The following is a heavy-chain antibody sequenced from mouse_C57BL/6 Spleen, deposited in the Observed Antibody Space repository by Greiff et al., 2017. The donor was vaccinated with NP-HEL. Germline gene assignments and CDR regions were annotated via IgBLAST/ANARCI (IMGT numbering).Heavy chain of an antibody. Sequence: VQLQQPGAELVMPGASVKLSCKASGYTFTSYWMHWVKQRPGQGLEWIGEIDPSDSYTNYTQKFKGKSTLTVDKSSSTAYMQLSSLTSEDSAVYYCARSTAQADYWGQGTTLTVSS. CDR1: GYTFTSYW. J-gene: IGHJ2*01. D-gene: IGHD3-2*02. V-gene: IGHV1-69*01. CDR2: IDPSDSYT. CDR3: ARSTAQADY.